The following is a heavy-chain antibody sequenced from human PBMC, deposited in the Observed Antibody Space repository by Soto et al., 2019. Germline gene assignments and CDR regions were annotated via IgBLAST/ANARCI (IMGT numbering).Heavy chain of an antibody. CDR1: GFTFSNYV. Sequence: PGGSLRLSCAASGFTFSNYVMSWVGQAPGKGLEWVSTISGSGGSTYYTDSVKGRFTISRDNSKNTLYLQMNSLRAEDTAVYYCAKDLSSGLIDYWGPGTLVTVSS. CDR2: ISGSGGST. CDR3: AKDLSSGLIDY. J-gene: IGHJ4*02. D-gene: IGHD6-19*01. V-gene: IGHV3-23*01.